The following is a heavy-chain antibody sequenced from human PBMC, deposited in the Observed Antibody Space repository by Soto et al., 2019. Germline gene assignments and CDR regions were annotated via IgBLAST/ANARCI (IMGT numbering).Heavy chain of an antibody. CDR3: AKRSSPSTFDY. V-gene: IGHV3-23*01. Sequence: EVQLLESGGGLVQPGESLRLSCAASGFTFSSYAMSWVRQAPGKGLEWVSVISGSDDSTYYADSVKGRFTISRDNSKNALYLQMNGLRAEDTTVYYCAKRSSPSTFDYWGQGTLVTVSS. CDR2: ISGSDDST. J-gene: IGHJ4*02. CDR1: GFTFSSYA. D-gene: IGHD6-6*01.